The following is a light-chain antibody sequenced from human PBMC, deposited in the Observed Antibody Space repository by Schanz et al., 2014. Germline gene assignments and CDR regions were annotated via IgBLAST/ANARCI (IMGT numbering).Light chain of an antibody. CDR1: QTLGVKY. CDR2: GAS. V-gene: IGKV3D-20*02. Sequence: EIVLTQSPGTLSLSPGEGATLSCRASQTLGVKYLAWYQQKPGQAPRLLIYGASTRATGIPARFSGSGFGTEFTLPISSLEPEDFAVYYCHHRYDWPLFTFGPGTRVHIK. CDR3: HHRYDWPLFT. J-gene: IGKJ3*01.